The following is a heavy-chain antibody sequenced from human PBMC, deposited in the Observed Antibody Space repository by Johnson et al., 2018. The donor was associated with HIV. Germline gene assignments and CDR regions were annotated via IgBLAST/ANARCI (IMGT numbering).Heavy chain of an antibody. D-gene: IGHD1-26*01. CDR1: GFTFSSYA. J-gene: IGHJ3*02. CDR2: IFSVGNA. V-gene: IGHV3-NL1*01. Sequence: QVQLVESGGGVVQPGRSLRLSCAASGFTFSSYAMHWVRQAPGKGLEWVSVIFSVGNAYYADSVKGRFTISRDNSKNTLYLQMNSLRAEDTAVYYCARDSDKWELRPGAFDIWGQGTMVTVSS. CDR3: ARDSDKWELRPGAFDI.